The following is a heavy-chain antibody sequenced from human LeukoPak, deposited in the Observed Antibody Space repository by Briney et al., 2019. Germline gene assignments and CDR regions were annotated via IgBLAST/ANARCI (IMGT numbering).Heavy chain of an antibody. CDR3: ARDRMGGDDAFDI. Sequence: SETLSLTCTVSGGSISSGGYYWSWIRQPPGRGLEWIGYIYHSGSTYYNPSLKSRVTIPVDRSKNQFSLKLSSVTAADTAVYYCARDRMGGDDAFDIWGQGTMVTVSS. V-gene: IGHV4-30-2*01. J-gene: IGHJ3*02. CDR1: GGSISSGGYY. D-gene: IGHD3-16*01. CDR2: IYHSGST.